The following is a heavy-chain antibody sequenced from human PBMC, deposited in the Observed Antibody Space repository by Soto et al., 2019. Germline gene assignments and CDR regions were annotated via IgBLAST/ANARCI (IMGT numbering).Heavy chain of an antibody. D-gene: IGHD5-12*01. CDR3: ASCREIYGAFCAHFEY. Sequence: SQTLSLTCAISGDSVSSNRAAWNWIRQSPSRDLEWLGRTYYRSKWYNDYAVSVKSRITINPDTSKNQISLQLNSVTPEDTAVYYCASCREIYGAFCAHFEYWGLGILVTVCS. CDR2: TYYRSKWYN. CDR1: GDSVSSNRAA. J-gene: IGHJ4*02. V-gene: IGHV6-1*01.